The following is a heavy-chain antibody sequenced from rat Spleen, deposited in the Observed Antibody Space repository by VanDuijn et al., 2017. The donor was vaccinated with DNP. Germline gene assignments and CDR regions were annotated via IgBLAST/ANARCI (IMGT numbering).Heavy chain of an antibody. D-gene: IGHD1-11*01. CDR2: ISTGGGST. V-gene: IGHV5-27*01. J-gene: IGHJ2*01. Sequence: EVQLVESGGGLVQPGRSLKLSCAASGFTFSDYNMAWVRQAPKKGLEWVASISTGGGSTSYRDSVKGRFTISRDNAKSILYLQMDSLRSEDTATFYCTTDFERGYWGQGVMVTVSS. CDR1: GFTFSDYN. CDR3: TTDFERGY.